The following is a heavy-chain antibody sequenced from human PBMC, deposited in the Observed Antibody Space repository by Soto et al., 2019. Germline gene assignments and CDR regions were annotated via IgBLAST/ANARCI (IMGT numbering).Heavy chain of an antibody. V-gene: IGHV6-1*01. CDR1: GDNVSNNTAD. CDR3: ATGDNLGPCSGYSCDP. J-gene: IGHJ5*02. Sequence: SETLSLTCALSGDNVSNNTADWSWRKQSTARGLEWLGRTFFRSKWSNDYAVSVISRIIIKADTSKNQFSRQLNSVTPEDTAVYYCATGDNLGPCSGYSCDPWGQGTLVTVSS. D-gene: IGHD2-15*01. CDR2: TFFRSKWSN.